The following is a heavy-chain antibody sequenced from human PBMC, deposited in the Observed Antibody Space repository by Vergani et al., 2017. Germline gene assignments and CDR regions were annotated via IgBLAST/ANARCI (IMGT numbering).Heavy chain of an antibody. J-gene: IGHJ4*02. Sequence: EVQLVESGGGIVKPGGSLRLSCVASGFTFSSYWMSWVRQAPGKGLEWVANIKQDGSEKYYVDSVKGRFTISRDNAKNSLYLQMNSLRAEDTAVYYCARDYLDFSGSGSPYYFDHWGQGTQVTVSS. CDR1: GFTFSSYW. CDR2: IKQDGSEK. V-gene: IGHV3-7*01. CDR3: ARDYLDFSGSGSPYYFDH. D-gene: IGHD3-10*01.